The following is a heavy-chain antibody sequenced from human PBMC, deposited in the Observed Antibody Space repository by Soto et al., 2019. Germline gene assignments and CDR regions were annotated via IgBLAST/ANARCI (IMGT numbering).Heavy chain of an antibody. V-gene: IGHV3-43*01. CDR2: ISWDGGST. CDR1: GFTFDDYT. Sequence: PVGSLRLSCAASGFTFDDYTMHWVRQAPGKGLEWVSLISWDGGSTYYADSVKGRFTISRHNSKNSLYLQMSSLRTEDTALYYCAKDIGRGYDFWSGYYRHYYGMDVWGQGTTVTVSS. D-gene: IGHD3-3*01. CDR3: AKDIGRGYDFWSGYYRHYYGMDV. J-gene: IGHJ6*02.